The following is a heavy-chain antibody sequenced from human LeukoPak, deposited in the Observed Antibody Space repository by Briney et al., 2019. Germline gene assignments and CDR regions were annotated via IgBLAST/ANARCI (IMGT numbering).Heavy chain of an antibody. CDR2: IYTSGST. CDR3: ARGYSSGWYYWFDP. V-gene: IGHV4-4*07. CDR1: GVSISSYY. Sequence: SETLSLTCTVSGVSISSYYWSWIRQPAGKGLEWVGRIYTSGSTNYNPSLKSRVTMSVDTSKNQFSLKLSSVTAADTAVYYCARGYSSGWYYWFDPWGQGTLVTVSS. D-gene: IGHD6-19*01. J-gene: IGHJ5*02.